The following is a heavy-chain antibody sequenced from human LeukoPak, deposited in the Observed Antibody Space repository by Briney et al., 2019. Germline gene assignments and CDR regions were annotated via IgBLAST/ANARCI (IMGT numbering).Heavy chain of an antibody. CDR2: ITPFNGNT. D-gene: IGHD3-16*01. CDR3: ATLGGLGAFDI. V-gene: IGHV1-45*02. Sequence: SVEVSCKASGYTFTYRYLHWVRQAPGQALEWMGWITPFNGNTNYAQKFQDRVTITRDRSMSTAYMELSSLRSEDTAMYYCATLGGLGAFDIWGQGTMVTVSS. J-gene: IGHJ3*02. CDR1: GYTFTYRY.